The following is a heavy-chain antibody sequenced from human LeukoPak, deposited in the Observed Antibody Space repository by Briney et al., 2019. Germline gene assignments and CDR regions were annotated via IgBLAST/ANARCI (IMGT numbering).Heavy chain of an antibody. CDR2: TYHRSKWHT. Sequence: SQTLSLTCAISGDSVSSNSAAWNWIRQSPSRGLEWLGRTYHRSKWHTYYAASVKSRIAINRDTSKNQFSLQLNSVTPEDTAVYYCARLTGPIDYWGQGTLVTVSS. V-gene: IGHV6-1*01. CDR1: GDSVSSNSAA. J-gene: IGHJ4*02. CDR3: ARLTGPIDY. D-gene: IGHD7-27*01.